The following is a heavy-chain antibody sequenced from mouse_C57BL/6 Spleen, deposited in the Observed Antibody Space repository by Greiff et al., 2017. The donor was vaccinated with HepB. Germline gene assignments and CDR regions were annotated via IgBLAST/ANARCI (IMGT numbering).Heavy chain of an antibody. CDR3: ARSRGYDAWFAY. D-gene: IGHD2-2*01. CDR1: GYTFTSYW. CDR2: INPSNGGT. Sequence: QVQLQQPGTELVKPGASVKLSCKASGYTFTSYWMHWVKQRPGQGLEWIGNINPSNGGTNYNEKFKSKATLTVEKSSSTAYMQLSSLTSEDSAVYYCARSRGYDAWFAYWGQGTLVTVSA. V-gene: IGHV1-53*01. J-gene: IGHJ3*01.